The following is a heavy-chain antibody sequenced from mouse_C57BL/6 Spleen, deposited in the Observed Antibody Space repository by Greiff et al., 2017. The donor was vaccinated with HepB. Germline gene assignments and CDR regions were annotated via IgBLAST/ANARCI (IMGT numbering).Heavy chain of an antibody. V-gene: IGHV1-64*01. CDR2: IHPNSGST. CDR3: ARPGYYSNYDFAY. CDR1: GYTFTSYW. Sequence: VQLQQPGAELVKPGASVKLSCKASGYTFTSYWMHWVKQRPGQGLEWIGMIHPNSGSTNYNEKFKSKATLTVDKSSSTAYMQLSSLTSEDSAVYYCARPGYYSNYDFAYWGQGTLVTVSA. D-gene: IGHD2-5*01. J-gene: IGHJ3*01.